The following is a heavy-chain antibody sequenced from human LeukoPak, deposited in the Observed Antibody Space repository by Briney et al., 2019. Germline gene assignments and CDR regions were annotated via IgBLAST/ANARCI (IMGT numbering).Heavy chain of an antibody. Sequence: GESLKISCKGSGYRFTSYWIGGVRQMPGKGLEWMGIIYPGDSDTRYSPSFQGQVTISADKSISTAYLQWSSLKASDTAMYYCARLGGYCSSTSCHPVWFDPWGQGTLVTVSS. D-gene: IGHD2-2*01. CDR2: IYPGDSDT. CDR3: ARLGGYCSSTSCHPVWFDP. CDR1: GYRFTSYW. V-gene: IGHV5-51*01. J-gene: IGHJ5*02.